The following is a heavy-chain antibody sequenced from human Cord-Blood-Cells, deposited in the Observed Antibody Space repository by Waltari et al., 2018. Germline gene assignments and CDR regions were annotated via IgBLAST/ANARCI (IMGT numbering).Heavy chain of an antibody. CDR2: IYSGGST. V-gene: IGHV3-53*01. CDR3: ARGWFGEFDY. Sequence: VQLVESGVGLLQPGGSLRLSCVVSGFPARTKYMRWVRQIPGQGMEWVSVIYSGGSTYYADSVKGRFTISRDNSKNTLYRQMNSLRAEDTAVYYCARGWFGEFDYWGQGTLVTVSS. CDR1: GFPARTKY. J-gene: IGHJ4*02. D-gene: IGHD3-10*01.